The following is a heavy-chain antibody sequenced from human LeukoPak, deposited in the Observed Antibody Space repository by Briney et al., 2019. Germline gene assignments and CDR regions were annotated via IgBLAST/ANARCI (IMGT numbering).Heavy chain of an antibody. CDR1: GFTFSTHW. J-gene: IGHJ6*02. CDR2: IGGDGSGT. D-gene: IGHD3-10*01. CDR3: ASLLTPYHGSGGGGMDV. Sequence: GGSLRVSCAASGFTFSTHWMYWVRQAPGKELVWVSRIGGDGSGTSYADSVKGRFTISRDNAKDTLYLQMTSLRVEDTAVYSCASLLTPYHGSGGGGMDVWGQGTTVTVSS. V-gene: IGHV3-74*01.